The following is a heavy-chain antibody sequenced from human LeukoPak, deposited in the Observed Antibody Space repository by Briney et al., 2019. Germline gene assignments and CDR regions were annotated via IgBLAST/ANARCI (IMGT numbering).Heavy chain of an antibody. CDR1: GGSISSYY. J-gene: IGHJ3*02. V-gene: IGHV4-59*01. CDR3: ARVPGIVVVPAAISVGAFDI. CDR2: IYYRGST. Sequence: SETLSLTCTVSGGSISSYYWSWIRQPPGKGLGGVGYIYYRGSTNYNPSLKSRVTISVDTSKNQFSLKLSSVTAADTAVYYCARVPGIVVVPAAISVGAFDIWGQGTMVTVSS. D-gene: IGHD2-2*01.